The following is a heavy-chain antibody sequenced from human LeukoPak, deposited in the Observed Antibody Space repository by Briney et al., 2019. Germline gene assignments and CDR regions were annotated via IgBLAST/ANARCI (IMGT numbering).Heavy chain of an antibody. D-gene: IGHD3-3*01. J-gene: IGHJ4*02. CDR1: GGSFSGYY. Sequence: SETLSLTCAVYGGSFSGYYWSWIRQPPGKGLEWIGEINHSGSTNYNPSLKSRVTISVDTSKNQFSLKLSSVTAADTAAYYCARQRFLEWYFDYWGQGTLVTVSS. CDR2: INHSGST. CDR3: ARQRFLEWYFDY. V-gene: IGHV4-34*01.